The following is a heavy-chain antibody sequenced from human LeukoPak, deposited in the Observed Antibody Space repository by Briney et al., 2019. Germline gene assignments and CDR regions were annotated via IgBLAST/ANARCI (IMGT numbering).Heavy chain of an antibody. CDR2: INHSGST. Sequence: SETLSLTCAVYGGSFSGYYWSWIRQPPGKGLEWIGEINHSGSTNYNPSLKSRVTISVDTSKNQFSLKLSSVTAADTAVYYCARSDRQLDYWGQGTLVTVSS. CDR1: GGSFSGYY. D-gene: IGHD6-13*01. J-gene: IGHJ4*02. V-gene: IGHV4-34*01. CDR3: ARSDRQLDY.